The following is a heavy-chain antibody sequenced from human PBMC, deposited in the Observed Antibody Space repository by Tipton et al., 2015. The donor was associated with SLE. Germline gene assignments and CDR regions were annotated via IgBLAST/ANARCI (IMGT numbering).Heavy chain of an antibody. V-gene: IGHV3-7*02. CDR2: INKYGNEK. CDR1: GFTFISYS. Sequence: SLRLSCAASGFTFISYSMTCVRQAPGKGLCWVANINKYGNEKYFVDSVKGRFTISRDNARNALPLQLASVKAEDTAVYYCGRIFDTYLVYTNYVDYWGPGTLVTVSS. CDR3: GRIFDTYLVYTNYVDY. J-gene: IGHJ4*01. D-gene: IGHD3-3*01.